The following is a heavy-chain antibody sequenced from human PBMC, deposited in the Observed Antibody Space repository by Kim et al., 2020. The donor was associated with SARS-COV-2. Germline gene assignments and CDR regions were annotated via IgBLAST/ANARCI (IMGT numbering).Heavy chain of an antibody. CDR3: AKKMGPYGDYIFLGVAYYYYGMDV. CDR1: GFTFSSYA. CDR2: ISGSGGST. D-gene: IGHD4-17*01. J-gene: IGHJ6*02. V-gene: IGHV3-23*01. Sequence: GGSLRLSCAASGFTFSSYAMSWVRQAPGKGLEWVSAISGSGGSTYYADSVKGRFTISRDNSKNTLYLQMNSLRAEDTAVYYCAKKMGPYGDYIFLGVAYYYYGMDVWGQGTTVTVSS.